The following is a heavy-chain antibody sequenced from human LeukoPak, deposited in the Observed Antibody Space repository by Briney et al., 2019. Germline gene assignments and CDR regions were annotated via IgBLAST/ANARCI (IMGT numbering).Heavy chain of an antibody. CDR2: IVNDGSQT. J-gene: IGHJ4*02. CDR3: AKSRSGSANWALQIFDN. CDR1: GFTFSSFG. V-gene: IGHV3-33*06. D-gene: IGHD1-1*01. Sequence: GGSLRLSCAASGFTFSSFGMHWVRQAPGKGLDWVAVIVNDGSQTSYADSVKGRFTISRDNSNNSLFVQMNSLRAEDTAVYFCAKSRSGSANWALQIFDNWGQGTLVTVSS.